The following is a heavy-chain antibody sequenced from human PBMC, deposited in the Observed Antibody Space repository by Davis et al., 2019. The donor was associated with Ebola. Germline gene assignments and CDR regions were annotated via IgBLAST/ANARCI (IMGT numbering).Heavy chain of an antibody. Sequence: GGSLRLSCAASGFTVSSNYMSWVRQAPGKGLEWVSVIYSGGSTYYADSVKGRFTISRDNSKNTLYLQMNSLRAEDTAVYYCARNKGYDILTDYFDYWGQGTLVTVSS. CDR3: ARNKGYDILTDYFDY. V-gene: IGHV3-66*01. D-gene: IGHD3-9*01. CDR1: GFTVSSNY. CDR2: IYSGGST. J-gene: IGHJ4*02.